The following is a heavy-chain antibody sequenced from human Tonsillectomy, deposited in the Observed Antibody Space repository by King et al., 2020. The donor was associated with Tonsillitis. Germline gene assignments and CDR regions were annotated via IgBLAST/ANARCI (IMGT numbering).Heavy chain of an antibody. J-gene: IGHJ5*02. D-gene: IGHD6-13*01. CDR3: ARLLVSSWADWFDP. CDR2: IYYSGST. V-gene: IGHV4-39*07. CDR1: GGSISSSSYY. Sequence: MQLQESGPGLVKPSETLSLTCTVSGGSISSSSYYWGWIRQPPGQGLEWIGSIYYSGSTYYNPSLKSRVTISVDTSKNQFSLKLSSVTAADTAVYYCARLLVSSWADWFDPWGQGTLVTVSS.